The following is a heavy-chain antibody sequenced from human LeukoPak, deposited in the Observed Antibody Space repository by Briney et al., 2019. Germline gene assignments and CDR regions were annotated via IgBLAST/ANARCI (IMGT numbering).Heavy chain of an antibody. Sequence: SETLSLTCTLSGGSISSGGYYWSWIRHHPGNGLEWIGYIYYSGSTYYNPSLKSRVTISVDRSKNQCSVKLSSVTAADTAVYYCARRLGSRPRYFDLWGRGTLVTVSS. V-gene: IGHV4-31*03. J-gene: IGHJ2*01. CDR3: ARRLGSRPRYFDL. D-gene: IGHD5/OR15-5a*01. CDR2: IYYSGST. CDR1: GGSISSGGYY.